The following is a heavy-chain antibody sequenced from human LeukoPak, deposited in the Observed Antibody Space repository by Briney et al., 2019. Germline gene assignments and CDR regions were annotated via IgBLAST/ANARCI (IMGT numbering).Heavy chain of an antibody. CDR1: GGTFSSYT. V-gene: IGHV1-69*02. Sequence: KVSCTASGGTFSSYTISWVRQAPGQGLEWMGRIIPILGIANYAQKFQGRVTITADKSTSTAYMELSSLRSEDTAVYYCARAYYDILTGYVWFDPWGQGTLVTVSS. CDR3: ARAYYDILTGYVWFDP. J-gene: IGHJ5*02. D-gene: IGHD3-9*01. CDR2: IIPILGIA.